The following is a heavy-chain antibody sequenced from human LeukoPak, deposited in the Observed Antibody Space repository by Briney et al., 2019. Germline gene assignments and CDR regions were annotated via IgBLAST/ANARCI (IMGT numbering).Heavy chain of an antibody. V-gene: IGHV3-21*04. CDR2: ISPSSTYI. Sequence: GGSLRLSCAASGFTFSSFSMNWVRQAPGKGLEWVSSISPSSTYIYYADSVKGRFTISRDNAKNSLYLRMNSLRAEDTAWYYCAKPDSSGYYYFDYWGQGTLVTVSS. CDR1: GFTFSSFS. CDR3: AKPDSSGYYYFDY. J-gene: IGHJ4*02. D-gene: IGHD3-22*01.